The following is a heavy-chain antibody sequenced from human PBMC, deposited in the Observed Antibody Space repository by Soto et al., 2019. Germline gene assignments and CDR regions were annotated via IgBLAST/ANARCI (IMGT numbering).Heavy chain of an antibody. V-gene: IGHV4-59*01. CDR1: GGSISSYY. J-gene: IGHJ4*02. CDR3: ARTNFRGYFDY. D-gene: IGHD3-10*01. CDR2: IYYSGST. Sequence: PSETLSLTCTVSGGSISSYYWSWIRQPPGKGLEWIGYIYYSGSTNYNPSLKSRVTISVDTSKNQFSLKLSSVTAADTAVYYCARTNFRGYFDYWGQGTLVTVSS.